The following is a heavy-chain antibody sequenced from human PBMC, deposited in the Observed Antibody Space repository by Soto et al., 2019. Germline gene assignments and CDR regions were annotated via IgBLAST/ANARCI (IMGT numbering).Heavy chain of an antibody. V-gene: IGHV4-59*01. Sequence: QVQLQQSGPGLVKPSETLSLTCTVSGGSISSYYWSWIRQPPGKGLEWIGYIYYDGRTNYNPSLNSRPTISLVTSKNQFSLTLRSVTAADTAVYYCARGREWFGGVTDFWGLGILVTVSS. J-gene: IGHJ4*02. CDR3: ARGREWFGGVTDF. CDR2: IYYDGRT. CDR1: GGSISSYY. D-gene: IGHD3-10*01.